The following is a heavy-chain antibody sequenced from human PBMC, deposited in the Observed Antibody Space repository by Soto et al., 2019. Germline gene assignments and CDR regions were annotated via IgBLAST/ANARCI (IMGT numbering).Heavy chain of an antibody. D-gene: IGHD2-15*01. J-gene: IGHJ4*02. Sequence: GGSLRLSCAASGFTFSSYSMNWVRQAPGKGLEWVSYISSSSSTIYYADSVKGRFTISRDNAKNSLYLQMNSLRAEDTAVYYCARGRGCSGGRGQACYFDYWGQGTLVTVSS. CDR3: ARGRGCSGGRGQACYFDY. V-gene: IGHV3-48*01. CDR1: GFTFSSYS. CDR2: ISSSSSTI.